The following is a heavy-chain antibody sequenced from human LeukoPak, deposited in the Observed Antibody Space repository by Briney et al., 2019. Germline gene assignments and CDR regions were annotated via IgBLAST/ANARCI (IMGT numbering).Heavy chain of an antibody. Sequence: PGGSLRLSCAASGFTFSSYWMHWVRQAPGKGLVWVSRVNSDGSSTTYGDSVKGRFTISRDNDKNTLHLQMSSLRAEDTAVYYCARGPPNSGSYHTDWGQGTLVTVSS. CDR3: ARGPPNSGSYHTD. D-gene: IGHD1-26*01. CDR2: VNSDGSST. V-gene: IGHV3-74*01. J-gene: IGHJ4*02. CDR1: GFTFSSYW.